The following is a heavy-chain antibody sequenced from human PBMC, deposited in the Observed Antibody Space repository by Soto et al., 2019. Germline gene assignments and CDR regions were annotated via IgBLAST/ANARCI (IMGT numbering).Heavy chain of an antibody. J-gene: IGHJ4*02. CDR3: ARDHLGIAAGDFDL. V-gene: IGHV3-21*01. CDR2: ISSGRTDI. D-gene: IGHD6-19*01. Sequence: PGGSLRLSCAASGFSFDTYNMNWVRQAPGKGLEWVSSISSGRTDIFSAVSVRGRFTISRDDDKKSLFLKMNSLRADDTAVYYCARDHLGIAAGDFDLWGQGTLVTVSS. CDR1: GFSFDTYN.